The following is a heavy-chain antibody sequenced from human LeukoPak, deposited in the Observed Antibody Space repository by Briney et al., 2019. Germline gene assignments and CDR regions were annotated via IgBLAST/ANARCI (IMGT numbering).Heavy chain of an antibody. J-gene: IGHJ5*02. V-gene: IGHV3-49*04. CDR3: ARARLRLAEFHLDP. CDR2: LRSKAYDGTT. D-gene: IGHD3-16*01. Sequence: PGGSLRLSCSVSGFIFDDYSLHWVRPAPGKGLEWVGYLRSKAYDGTTEYAASVKGRATITTDDSKSVAYLQLNSLKTEDTAMYYCARARLRLAEFHLDPWGEGTLVTVSS. CDR1: GFIFDDYS.